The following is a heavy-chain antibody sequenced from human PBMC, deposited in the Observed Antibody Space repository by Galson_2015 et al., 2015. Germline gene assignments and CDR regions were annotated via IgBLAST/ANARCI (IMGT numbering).Heavy chain of an antibody. J-gene: IGHJ4*02. CDR1: GHTFTTSDY. CDR3: ARAADQYFDY. CDR2: INPSNGIA. D-gene: IGHD4-11*01. V-gene: IGHV1-46*01. Sequence: SVKVSCKAFGHTFTTSDYIHWVRQAPGRGLEWMGIINPSNGIANYTQNFQGRVTMTRDTSTSTVYIEVSSLRSEDTAVYYCARAADQYFDYWGQGTPVTVSS.